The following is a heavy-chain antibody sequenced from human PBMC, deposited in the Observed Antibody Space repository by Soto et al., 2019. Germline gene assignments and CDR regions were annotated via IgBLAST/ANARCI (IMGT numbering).Heavy chain of an antibody. CDR2: IWYDGSNK. Sequence: QVQLVESGGGVVQPGRSLTLSCATSGFTFSTHAMHWVRQAPGKGPEWVAVIWYDGSNKYYADSVKGRCTVSRDNSRNALYLQMNSLRVEDTAVYYCARGPPYSSGWYDDYWGQGTLVTVSS. CDR3: ARGPPYSSGWYDDY. J-gene: IGHJ4*02. CDR1: GFTFSTHA. V-gene: IGHV3-33*01. D-gene: IGHD6-19*01.